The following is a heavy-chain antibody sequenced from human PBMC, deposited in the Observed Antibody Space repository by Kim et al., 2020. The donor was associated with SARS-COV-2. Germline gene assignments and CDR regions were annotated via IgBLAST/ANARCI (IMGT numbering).Heavy chain of an antibody. V-gene: IGHV1-8*01. CDR2: MNPNTGKA. CDR1: GYTFTNHD. D-gene: IGHD2-8*01. Sequence: ASVKVSCKTSGYTFTNHDINWVRQAAGQGLEYMGWMNPNTGKADYAQKFQGRLTMTRDTSISTAYMELRGLTSEDTAIYYCARDRCTNGVCSDAFDVWGQGTVITVSS. J-gene: IGHJ3*01. CDR3: ARDRCTNGVCSDAFDV.